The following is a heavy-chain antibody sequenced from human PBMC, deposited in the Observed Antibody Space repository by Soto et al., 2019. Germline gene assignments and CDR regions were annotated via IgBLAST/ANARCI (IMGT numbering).Heavy chain of an antibody. J-gene: IGHJ6*02. CDR1: GFTFSSYA. V-gene: IGHV3-23*01. CDR3: AKDPKLPIFGVVIEYV. D-gene: IGHD3-3*01. Sequence: EVQLLESGGGLVQPGGSLRLSCAASGFTFSSYAMSWVRQAPGKGLEWVSAISGSGGSTYYADSVKGRFTISRDNSKNTLYLQMNSLRAEDTAVYYCAKDPKLPIFGVVIEYVWGQGTTVTVSS. CDR2: ISGSGGST.